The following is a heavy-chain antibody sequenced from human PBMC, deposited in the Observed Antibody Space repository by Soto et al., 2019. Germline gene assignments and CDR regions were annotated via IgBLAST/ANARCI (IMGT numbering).Heavy chain of an antibody. J-gene: IGHJ4*02. Sequence: QVQLQESGPGLVKPSQTLSLTCTVSGGSITSGGYYWSWIRQHPGKGLEWIGYIYYSGSTYYNPSLKSRVTISVDTSKNQFALKLSSVTAADTAVYYCARVPDYGDYVAYFDYWGQGTLVTVSS. D-gene: IGHD4-17*01. CDR2: IYYSGST. CDR1: GGSITSGGYY. CDR3: ARVPDYGDYVAYFDY. V-gene: IGHV4-31*03.